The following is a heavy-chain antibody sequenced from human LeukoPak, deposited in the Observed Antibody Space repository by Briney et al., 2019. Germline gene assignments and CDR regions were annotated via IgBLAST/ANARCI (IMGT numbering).Heavy chain of an antibody. Sequence: SVKVSCKASGGTFSSYAISWVRQAPGQGLEWMGGIIPIFGTANYAQKFQGRVTITADESTSTAYMELSSLRSEDTAVYYCARAIVVVTATDAFDIWGQGTMVTVPS. V-gene: IGHV1-69*01. D-gene: IGHD2-21*02. J-gene: IGHJ3*02. CDR3: ARAIVVVTATDAFDI. CDR2: IIPIFGTA. CDR1: GGTFSSYA.